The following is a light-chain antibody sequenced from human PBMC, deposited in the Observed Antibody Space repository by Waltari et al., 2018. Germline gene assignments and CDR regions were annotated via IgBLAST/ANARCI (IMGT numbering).Light chain of an antibody. CDR1: SSDIGVYNH. Sequence: QSALTQPASVSGSPGQSITISCTGTSSDIGVYNHVSWYQQHPGKAPKLILYDVAYRPSGVSDRFSGSKSGHTASLTISGLQAEDEADYYCNSYTVSSAVIFGGGTRLTVL. CDR2: DVA. J-gene: IGLJ2*01. V-gene: IGLV2-14*03. CDR3: NSYTVSSAVI.